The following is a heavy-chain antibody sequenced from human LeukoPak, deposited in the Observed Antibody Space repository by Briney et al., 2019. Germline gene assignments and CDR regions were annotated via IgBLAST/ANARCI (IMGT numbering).Heavy chain of an antibody. CDR2: INPSGGST. CDR3: AGHTIRIAEVDDAFDI. CDR1: GYTFTSYY. V-gene: IGHV1-46*01. J-gene: IGHJ3*02. D-gene: IGHD6-13*01. Sequence: GASVKVSCKASGYTFTSYYMHWVRQAPGQGLEWMGIINPSGGSTSYAQKFQGRVTMTRDTSTSTVYMELSSLRSEDTAVYYCAGHTIRIAEVDDAFDIWGQGTMVTVSS.